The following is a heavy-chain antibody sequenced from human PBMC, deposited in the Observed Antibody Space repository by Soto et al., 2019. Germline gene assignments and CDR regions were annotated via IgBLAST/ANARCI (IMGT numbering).Heavy chain of an antibody. J-gene: IGHJ6*01. Sequence: PGGSLRLSCAASGFTFSSYAMHWVRQAPGKGLEWVAVISYDGSNKYYADSVKGRFTISRDNSKNTLYLQMNSLRAEDTAVYYCARDQMVLMVYAINYYYRLDFWTQGSTVLVSS. CDR3: ARDQMVLMVYAINYYYRLDF. V-gene: IGHV3-30-3*01. CDR1: GFTFSSYA. D-gene: IGHD2-8*01. CDR2: ISYDGSNK.